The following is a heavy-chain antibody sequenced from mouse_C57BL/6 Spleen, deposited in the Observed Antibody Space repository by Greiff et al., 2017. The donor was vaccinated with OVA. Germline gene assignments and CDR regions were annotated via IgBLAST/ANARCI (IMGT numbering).Heavy chain of an antibody. V-gene: IGHV1-82*01. Sequence: VKLVESGPELVKPGASVKISCKASGYAFSSSWMNWVKQRPGKGLEWIGRIYPGDGDTNYNGKFKGKATLTADKSSSTAYMQLSSLTSEDSAVYFCARLGTTVVARRDYYAMDYWGQGTSVTVSS. J-gene: IGHJ4*01. CDR2: IYPGDGDT. CDR3: ARLGTTVVARRDYYAMDY. D-gene: IGHD1-1*01. CDR1: GYAFSSSW.